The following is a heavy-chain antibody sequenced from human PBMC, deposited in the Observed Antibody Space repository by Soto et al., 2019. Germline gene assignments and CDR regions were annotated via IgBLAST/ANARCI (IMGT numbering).Heavy chain of an antibody. D-gene: IGHD1-26*01. Sequence: EVQLVESGAGLVKPGGSLRLSCAASGFTFSSYSMNWVRQAPGKGLEWVSSISSSSSYIYYADSVKGRFTISRDNARNSLYLQMNSLRAEDTAVYYCARGRVGAPRAHRHAGQIWGQGTLVTVSS. CDR3: ARGRVGAPRAHRHAGQI. J-gene: IGHJ4*02. V-gene: IGHV3-21*01. CDR2: ISSSSSYI. CDR1: GFTFSSYS.